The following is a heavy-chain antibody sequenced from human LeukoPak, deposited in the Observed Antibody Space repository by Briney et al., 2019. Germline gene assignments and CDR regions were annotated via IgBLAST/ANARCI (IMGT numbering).Heavy chain of an antibody. CDR3: ARRYCSSTSCPIDY. D-gene: IGHD2-2*01. J-gene: IGHJ4*02. V-gene: IGHV4-59*08. Sequence: PSETLSLTRTVSGGSISSYYWSWIRQPPGKGLEWIGYMYYSGSTNYNPSLKSRVTISGDTSKNQFSLKLSSVTAADTAVYYCARRYCSSTSCPIDYWGQGTLVTVSS. CDR1: GGSISSYY. CDR2: MYYSGST.